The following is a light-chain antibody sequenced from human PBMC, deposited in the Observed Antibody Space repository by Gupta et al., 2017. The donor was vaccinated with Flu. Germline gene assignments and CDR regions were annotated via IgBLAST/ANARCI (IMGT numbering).Light chain of an antibody. V-gene: IGKV4-1*01. Sequence: SLGERATINCKSSQSVLYSSNNKNFLAWYQQKPGQPPKLLIYWASTRVSGVPDRFSGSGSGTDFTLTITSLQAEDVAVYYCQQYYSTSSTFGEGTKVEIK. CDR2: WAS. CDR1: QSVLYSSNNKNF. J-gene: IGKJ1*01. CDR3: QQYYSTSST.